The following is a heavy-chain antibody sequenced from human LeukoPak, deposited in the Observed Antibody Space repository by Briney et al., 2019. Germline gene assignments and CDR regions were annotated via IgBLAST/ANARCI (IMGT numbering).Heavy chain of an antibody. CDR1: GFTFNTYW. J-gene: IGHJ4*01. CDR3: ARAPRSFDY. CDR2: IKPDGTEK. Sequence: PGGSLRLSCAASGFTFNTYWMSWVRQAPGKGLEWVANIKPDGTEKYYVASVRGRFTISRDNAKNSLYLQMNSLRAEDTAVFYCARAPRSFDYWGQGALVTVSS. V-gene: IGHV3-7*05.